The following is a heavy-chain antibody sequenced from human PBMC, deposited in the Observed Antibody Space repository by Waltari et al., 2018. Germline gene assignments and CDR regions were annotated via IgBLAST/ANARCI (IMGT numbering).Heavy chain of an antibody. V-gene: IGHV4-34*01. D-gene: IGHD3-16*01. Sequence: QVQLQQWGAGLLKPSETLSLTCAVYGGSFSGYYWSWIRQPPGKGLEWMGEINHSGSTNYDPSLKSRVTISVDTSKNQFSLRLSSVTAADTAVYYCARGRLKQWMGWGQGTLVTVSS. CDR3: ARGRLKQWMG. CDR1: GGSFSGYY. J-gene: IGHJ4*02. CDR2: INHSGST.